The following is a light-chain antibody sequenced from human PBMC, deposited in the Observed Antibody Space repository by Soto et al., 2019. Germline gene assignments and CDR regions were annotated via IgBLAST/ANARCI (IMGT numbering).Light chain of an antibody. CDR3: QQRSNWPIT. CDR1: QSLGGY. Sequence: EIVLTQSPATLSLSPGERATLSCRARQSLGGYLAWYQQRPGQAPRVLIYDASNRATGIPVRFSGSGSGTDFTLTISSLEPEDFAVYYCQQRSNWPITFGQGTRLEIK. J-gene: IGKJ5*01. CDR2: DAS. V-gene: IGKV3-11*01.